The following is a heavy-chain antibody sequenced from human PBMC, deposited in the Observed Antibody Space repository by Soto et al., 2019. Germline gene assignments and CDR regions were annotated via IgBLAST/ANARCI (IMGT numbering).Heavy chain of an antibody. D-gene: IGHD3-3*01. J-gene: IGHJ4*02. Sequence: QITLNESGPTVVKPAETLTLTCTFSGFSLTTSGVCVGWIRQSPGKAPEWLALIYWDDDKRYSASLKSWLTITKDTSKNQVVLTMASVDPADTATYYCAHRILRTVFGLVTTTAIYFDFWGQGTPVVVSS. V-gene: IGHV2-5*02. CDR1: GFSLTTSGVC. CDR2: IYWDDDK. CDR3: AHRILRTVFGLVTTTAIYFDF.